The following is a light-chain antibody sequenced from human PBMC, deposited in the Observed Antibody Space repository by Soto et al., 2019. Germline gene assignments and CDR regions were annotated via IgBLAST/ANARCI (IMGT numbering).Light chain of an antibody. CDR3: CSYAGSYV. CDR1: SSDVGSYNL. V-gene: IGLV2-23*01. Sequence: QSALTQPASVSGSPGQSITITISCNGSSSDVGSYNLVSWYQKNPGKAPKLMIYEGSKRPSGVSNRFSGSKSGNTASLTISGLQAEDEADYYCCSYAGSYVFGTRTKLTVL. J-gene: IGLJ1*01. CDR2: EGS.